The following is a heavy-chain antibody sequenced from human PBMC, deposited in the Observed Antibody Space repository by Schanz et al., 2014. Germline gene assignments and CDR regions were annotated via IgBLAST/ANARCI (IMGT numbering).Heavy chain of an antibody. J-gene: IGHJ2*01. CDR2: INPNSGET. V-gene: IGHV1-2*02. CDR3: ARDVGRPGHFWYFDL. Sequence: QVQLVQSGPAVKKPGASMKVSCLASGYSFTEYFLHWVRQAPGQGLEWMGWINPNSGETNYEQKFKGRVTLTSDTSISTAFMELSGLTSDDTAVYFCARDVGRPGHFWYFDLWGRGTLVTVSS. D-gene: IGHD1-1*01. CDR1: GYSFTEYF.